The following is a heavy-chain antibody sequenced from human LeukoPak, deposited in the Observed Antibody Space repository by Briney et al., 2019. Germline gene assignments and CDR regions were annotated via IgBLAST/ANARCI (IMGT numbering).Heavy chain of an antibody. CDR3: VSQQLAPP. CDR1: GFTFNNYW. Sequence: GGSLRLSCAASGFTFNNYWMSWVRQAPGKGLECVANIKEDGSREDYVVSVRGRFTVSRDNAKNSLYLQMNSLRAEDTAVYYCVSQQLAPPWGQGTLVTVSS. D-gene: IGHD5-24*01. V-gene: IGHV3-7*01. CDR2: IKEDGSRE. J-gene: IGHJ5*02.